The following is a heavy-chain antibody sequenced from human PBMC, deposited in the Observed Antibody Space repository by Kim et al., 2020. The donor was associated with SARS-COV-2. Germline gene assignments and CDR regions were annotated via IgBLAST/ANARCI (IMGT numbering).Heavy chain of an antibody. CDR3: AKVSRFRGVIITLNGMDV. CDR2: IYHSGST. V-gene: IGHV4-4*02. Sequence: SETLSLTCGVSGGSISTSNWWSWVRQPPGKGLEWIGEIYHSGSTNYNQSLKSRVTISVDKSKNQFSLKLSSVTAADTAVYYCAKVSRFRGVIITLNGMDVWGQGTTVTVSS. D-gene: IGHD3-10*01. J-gene: IGHJ6*02. CDR1: GGSISTSNW.